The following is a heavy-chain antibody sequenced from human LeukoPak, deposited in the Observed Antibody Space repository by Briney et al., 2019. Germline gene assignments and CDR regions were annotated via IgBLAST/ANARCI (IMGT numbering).Heavy chain of an antibody. J-gene: IGHJ4*02. Sequence: GASVKVSCTASGYTFTGYYMHWVRQAPGQGLEWMGRINPNSGGTNYAQKFQGRVTMTRDTSISTAYMELSRLRSDDTAVYYCATDVVVPAALDYWGQGTLVTVSS. D-gene: IGHD2-2*01. CDR3: ATDVVVPAALDY. CDR1: GYTFTGYY. V-gene: IGHV1-2*06. CDR2: INPNSGGT.